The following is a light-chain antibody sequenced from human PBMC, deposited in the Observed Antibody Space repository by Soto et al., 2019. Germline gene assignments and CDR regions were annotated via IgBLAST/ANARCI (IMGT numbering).Light chain of an antibody. Sequence: IVLTQSPGTLSLSPGERATLSCRASQSVSASYLAWYQQKPGQAPRLLIFGASNRATGIPDRFSGSGSGTDFTLTISRLEPEDFAVYYCQQYDTSPPRWTFGQGTKVEIK. CDR2: GAS. CDR3: QQYDTSPPRWT. V-gene: IGKV3-20*01. J-gene: IGKJ1*01. CDR1: QSVSASY.